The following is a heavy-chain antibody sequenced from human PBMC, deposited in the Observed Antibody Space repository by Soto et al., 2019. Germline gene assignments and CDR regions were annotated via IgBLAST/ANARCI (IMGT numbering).Heavy chain of an antibody. Sequence: ASVKVSCKTSGYTFTDHYIHWVRQAPGQGPEWLGWLNPNTGGPNYSQKFQGRVTMTRDTSISTAYMELTRLRSGDTAVYYCAMGGSGWTRSYFEKWGKGTLVTVSS. J-gene: IGHJ4*02. CDR3: AMGGSGWTRSYFEK. V-gene: IGHV1-2*02. D-gene: IGHD6-19*01. CDR2: LNPNTGGP. CDR1: GYTFTDHY.